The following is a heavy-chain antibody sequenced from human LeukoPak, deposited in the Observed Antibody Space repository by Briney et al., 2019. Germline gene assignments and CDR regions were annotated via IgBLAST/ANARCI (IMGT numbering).Heavy chain of an antibody. CDR3: ARDLGQYYDTSDNWFDP. J-gene: IGHJ5*02. CDR2: IGGSGGST. V-gene: IGHV3-23*01. Sequence: GGSLRLSCAASGFTFTSYAMSWVRQAPGKGLDWVSAIGGSGGSTYYADSVKGRFTISRDDSKNTLYLQMNSLRAEDTAVYYCARDLGQYYDTSDNWFDPWGQGTLVTVSS. D-gene: IGHD3-22*01. CDR1: GFTFTSYA.